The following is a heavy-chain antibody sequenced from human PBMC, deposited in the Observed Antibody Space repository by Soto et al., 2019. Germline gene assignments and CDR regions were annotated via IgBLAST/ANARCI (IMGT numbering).Heavy chain of an antibody. CDR2: IIPILGIA. CDR3: AREGGSPLYYFDY. D-gene: IGHD1-26*01. V-gene: IGHV1-69*08. CDR1: GGTFSSYT. Sequence: QVQLVQSGAEVKKPGSSVKVSCKASGGTFSSYTISWVRQAPGQGLEWMGRIIPILGIANYAQKFQGRVTITADKSTSTAYMELSSLRSEDTAVYYCAREGGSPLYYFDYGGQGTLVTVSS. J-gene: IGHJ4*02.